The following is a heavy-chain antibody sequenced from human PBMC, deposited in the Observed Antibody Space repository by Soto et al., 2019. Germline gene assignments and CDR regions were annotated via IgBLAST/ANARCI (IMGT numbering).Heavy chain of an antibody. CDR3: ARDYDLWSGYYSLTAAFDI. D-gene: IGHD3-3*01. Sequence: ASVKVSCKASGYTFTSYGISWVRQAPGQGLEWMGWISAYNGNTNYAQKLQGRVTMTTDTSTSTAYMELRSLRSDDTAVYYCARDYDLWSGYYSLTAAFDIWGQGRMVTVSS. CDR1: GYTFTSYG. V-gene: IGHV1-18*01. CDR2: ISAYNGNT. J-gene: IGHJ3*02.